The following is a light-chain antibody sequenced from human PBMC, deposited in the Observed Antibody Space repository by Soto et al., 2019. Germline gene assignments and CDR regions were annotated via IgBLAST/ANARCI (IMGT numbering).Light chain of an antibody. CDR2: KAS. CDR3: QHYNSYSEA. V-gene: IGKV1-5*03. Sequence: DIHMTQSPSTLSGSVGYRFTITCRASQTISSWLAWYQQKTVKAPKLLMYKASTLKSGVPSRFRGSGSGTEFTLTISSLQPDDFATYYCQHYNSYSEAFGQGTKVDI. J-gene: IGKJ1*01. CDR1: QTISSW.